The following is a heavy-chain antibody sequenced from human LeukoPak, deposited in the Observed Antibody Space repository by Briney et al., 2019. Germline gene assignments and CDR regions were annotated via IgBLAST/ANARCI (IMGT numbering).Heavy chain of an antibody. D-gene: IGHD3-10*01. Sequence: PSQTLSLTCTVSGGSISSGSYYWSWIRQPAGKGLEWIGRIYTSGSTNYNPSLKSRVTISVDTSKNQFSLKLSSVTAADTAVYYCARVGGDYNPEYWGQGTLVTVSS. V-gene: IGHV4-61*02. J-gene: IGHJ4*02. CDR2: IYTSGST. CDR1: GGSISSGSYY. CDR3: ARVGGDYNPEY.